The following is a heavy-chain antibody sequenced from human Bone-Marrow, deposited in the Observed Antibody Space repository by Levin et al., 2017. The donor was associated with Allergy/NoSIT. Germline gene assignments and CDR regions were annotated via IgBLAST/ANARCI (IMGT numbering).Heavy chain of an antibody. CDR2: IIPIFGTA. Sequence: ASVKVSCKASGGTFSSYAISWVRQAPGQGLEWMGGIIPIFGTANYAQKFQGRVTITADESTSTACMELSSLRSEDTAVYYCARDVTTVTTAWFDPWGQGTLVTVSS. CDR1: GGTFSSYA. CDR3: ARDVTTVTTAWFDP. V-gene: IGHV1-69*13. J-gene: IGHJ5*02. D-gene: IGHD4-17*01.